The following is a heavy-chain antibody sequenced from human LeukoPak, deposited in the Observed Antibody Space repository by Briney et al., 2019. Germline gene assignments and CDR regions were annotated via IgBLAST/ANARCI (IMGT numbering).Heavy chain of an antibody. Sequence: GGSLTLSCAASGFTFSSYSMNWVRQAPGEGREWVSSIISSSSYIYYAGSVKGRFTISRDNAKNSLYLQMNSLRAEDTAVYYCARDSSGYYIGEYFQHWGQGTLVTVSS. V-gene: IGHV3-21*01. D-gene: IGHD3-22*01. J-gene: IGHJ1*01. CDR2: IISSSSYI. CDR1: GFTFSSYS. CDR3: ARDSSGYYIGEYFQH.